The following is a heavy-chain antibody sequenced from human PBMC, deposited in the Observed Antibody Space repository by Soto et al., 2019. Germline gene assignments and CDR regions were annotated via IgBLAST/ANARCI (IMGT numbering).Heavy chain of an antibody. J-gene: IGHJ4*02. CDR2: ISADNGNT. CDR3: ARGGGLGKLAMGFDY. D-gene: IGHD3-16*01. Sequence: QVQLVQSGAEVKKPGASVKVSCKASGYTFNSYGITWVRQAPGQGLEWMGCISADNGNTNYAQNLQGRVTMTTDTCSSTAYMGLGGLRSDGTAVYYCARGGGLGKLAMGFDYGGQGTLVTVSS. CDR1: GYTFNSYG. V-gene: IGHV1-18*01.